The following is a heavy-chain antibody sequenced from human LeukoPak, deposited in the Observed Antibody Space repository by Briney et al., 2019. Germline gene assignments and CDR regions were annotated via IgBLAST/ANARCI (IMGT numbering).Heavy chain of an antibody. V-gene: IGHV3-21*01. CDR1: GFTFSSYS. J-gene: IGHJ5*02. Sequence: PGGSLRLSCAASGFTFSSYSLNWVRQAPGRGLEWVSSISSGSTYIYYADSVKGRFTISRDNAKNSLYLQMNSLRAEDTAVYYCARTAESPLNWFDPWGQGTLVTVSS. CDR2: ISSGSTYI. D-gene: IGHD6-19*01. CDR3: ARTAESPLNWFDP.